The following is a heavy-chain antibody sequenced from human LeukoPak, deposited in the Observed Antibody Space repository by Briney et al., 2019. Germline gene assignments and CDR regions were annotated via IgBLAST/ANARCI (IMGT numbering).Heavy chain of an antibody. CDR2: ISSSGSTI. Sequence: GGSLRLSCAASGFTFSDYYMSWIRQAPGEGLEWGSYISSSGSTIYYADSVKGRFTISRDDAKNSLYLQMNSLRAEDTAVYYCARSTYYDFWTGPGGMDVWGQGTTVTVSS. D-gene: IGHD3-3*01. J-gene: IGHJ6*02. CDR1: GFTFSDYY. V-gene: IGHV3-11*01. CDR3: ARSTYYDFWTGPGGMDV.